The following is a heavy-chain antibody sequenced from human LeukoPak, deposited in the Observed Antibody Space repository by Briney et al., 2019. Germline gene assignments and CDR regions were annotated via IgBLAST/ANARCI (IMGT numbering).Heavy chain of an antibody. Sequence: ASVKVSCKASGGTFSSYAISWVRQAPGQGLEWMGGIIPIFGTANYAQKFQGKVTITADESTSTAYMELSSLRSEDTAVYYCARDRYGSGSYGYYYMDVWGKGTTATISS. CDR2: IIPIFGTA. J-gene: IGHJ6*03. D-gene: IGHD3-10*01. CDR1: GGTFSSYA. CDR3: ARDRYGSGSYGYYYMDV. V-gene: IGHV1-69*13.